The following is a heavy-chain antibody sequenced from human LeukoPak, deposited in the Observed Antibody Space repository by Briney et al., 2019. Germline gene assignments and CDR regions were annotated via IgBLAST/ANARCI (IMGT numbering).Heavy chain of an antibody. V-gene: IGHV3-74*01. CDR3: ARENGSGRPFDY. Sequence: GGSLRLSCAASGFTFSTYWIHWVRQAPGKGLVWASRVNTDGGSSNYADSVKGRFTVSRNNAKNTLYLQMNSLRAEDTAVYYCARENGSGRPFDYWGQGTLVTVSS. CDR2: VNTDGGSS. D-gene: IGHD3-10*01. J-gene: IGHJ4*02. CDR1: GFTFSTYW.